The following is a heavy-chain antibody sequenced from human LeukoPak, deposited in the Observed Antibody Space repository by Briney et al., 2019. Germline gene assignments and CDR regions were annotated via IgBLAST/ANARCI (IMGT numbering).Heavy chain of an antibody. CDR2: IYYSGST. Sequence: SETLSLTCTVSGGSISSYYWSWIRQPPGKGLEWIGSIYYSGSTYYNPSLKSRVTISVDTSKNQFSLKLSSVTAADTAVYYCAYSSGYQKAVDYWGQGTLVTVSS. J-gene: IGHJ4*02. CDR1: GGSISSYY. V-gene: IGHV4-59*04. D-gene: IGHD3-22*01. CDR3: AYSSGYQKAVDY.